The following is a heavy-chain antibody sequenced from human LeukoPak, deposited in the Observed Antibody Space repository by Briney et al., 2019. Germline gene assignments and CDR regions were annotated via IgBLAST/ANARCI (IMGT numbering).Heavy chain of an antibody. Sequence: PGGSLRLSCAASGFTFSSYAMTWVRQAPGKGLEWVSAISGSGGSTYYADSVKGRFTISRDNSKNTQYVQMNNLRAEDTAVYYCAKTRYNWNYWFDPWGQGTLVTVSS. CDR1: GFTFSSYA. V-gene: IGHV3-23*01. J-gene: IGHJ5*02. CDR2: ISGSGGST. D-gene: IGHD1-7*01. CDR3: AKTRYNWNYWFDP.